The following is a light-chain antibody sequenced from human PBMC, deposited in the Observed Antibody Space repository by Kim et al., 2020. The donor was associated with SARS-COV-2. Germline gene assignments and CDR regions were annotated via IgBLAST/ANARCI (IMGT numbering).Light chain of an antibody. Sequence: DIQMTQSPSSLSASVGDSVTITCRASQSVGTYLNWYQHKPGKAPNLLIYSASTLQSGVPSRFSGGGSGTEFTLTISSLQREDFATYYCQQTYSSLTVTFGQGTRREIK. J-gene: IGKJ5*01. V-gene: IGKV1-39*01. CDR3: QQTYSSLTVT. CDR2: SAS. CDR1: QSVGTY.